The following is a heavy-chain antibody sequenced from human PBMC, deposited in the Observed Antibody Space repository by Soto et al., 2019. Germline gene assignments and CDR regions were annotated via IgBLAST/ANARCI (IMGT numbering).Heavy chain of an antibody. D-gene: IGHD3-3*01. CDR3: ARDGNGITIFGVDPHWFDP. J-gene: IGHJ5*02. V-gene: IGHV1-18*01. CDR1: GYTFTSYG. Sequence: QVQLVQSGAEVKKPGASVKVSCKASGYTFTSYGISWVRQAPGQGLEWMGWISAYNGNTNYAQKLQGRVTMNTDTSTSTDYMELSSLRADDTAVYYCARDGNGITIFGVDPHWFDPWGQGTLVTVSS. CDR2: ISAYNGNT.